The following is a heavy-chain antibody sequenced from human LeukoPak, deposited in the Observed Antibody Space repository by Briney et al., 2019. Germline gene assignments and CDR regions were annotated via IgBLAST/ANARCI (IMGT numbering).Heavy chain of an antibody. D-gene: IGHD2-2*01. V-gene: IGHV3-7*01. CDR2: IKQDGSEK. J-gene: IGHJ6*02. CDR3: ARAMYCSSTSCEKFYGDYYYYGMDV. CDR1: GFTFSSYW. Sequence: GGSLRLSCAASGFTFSSYWMSWVRQAPGKGLEWVAHIKQDGSEKYYVDSVKGRFTISRDNAKNSLYLQMNRLRAGDTGVYYCARAMYCSSTSCEKFYGDYYYYGMDVWGQGTTVTVSS.